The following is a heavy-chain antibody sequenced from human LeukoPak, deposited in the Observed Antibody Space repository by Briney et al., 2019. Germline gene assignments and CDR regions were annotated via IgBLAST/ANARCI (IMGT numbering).Heavy chain of an antibody. D-gene: IGHD3-16*01. CDR3: AREITPYYYIDV. V-gene: IGHV3-11*04. CDR1: GFIFSDYY. CDR2: ISSSGTTI. Sequence: PGGSLRLSCAASGFIFSDYYMNWIRQAPGKGLEWVSYISSSGTTIYYADSVKGRFTMSRDNAKNSLYLQMNSLRAEDTAVYYRAREITPYYYIDVWGKGATVTVSS. J-gene: IGHJ6*03.